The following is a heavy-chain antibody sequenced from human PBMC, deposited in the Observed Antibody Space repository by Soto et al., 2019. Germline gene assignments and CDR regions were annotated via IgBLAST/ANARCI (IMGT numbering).Heavy chain of an antibody. Sequence: ASVKVSCKASGYTFTSYGISWVRQAPGQGLEWMGWISAYNGNTNYAQKLQGRVTMTTDTSTSTAYMELRSLRSGDTAVYYCARGLYYYDSSGYYAPGYFDYWGQGTLVTVSS. CDR3: ARGLYYYDSSGYYAPGYFDY. CDR1: GYTFTSYG. V-gene: IGHV1-18*01. CDR2: ISAYNGNT. J-gene: IGHJ4*02. D-gene: IGHD3-22*01.